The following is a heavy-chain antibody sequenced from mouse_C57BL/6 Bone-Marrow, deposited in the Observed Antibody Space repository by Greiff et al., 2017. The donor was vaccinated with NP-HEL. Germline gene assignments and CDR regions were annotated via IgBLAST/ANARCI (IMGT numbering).Heavy chain of an antibody. J-gene: IGHJ4*01. Sequence: VQLQQSGAELAIPGASVKLSCKASVYTFPSYWLYWVKQRPGQGLEWIGYINPSSGYTKYNQKFKDKATLTADKSSSTAYMQLSSLTYEDSAVYYCARAGIYYEYLYATKYWCEGASVTDSS. D-gene: IGHD2-4*01. CDR1: VYTFPSYW. V-gene: IGHV1-7*01. CDR3: ARAGIYYEYLYATKY. CDR2: INPSSGYT.